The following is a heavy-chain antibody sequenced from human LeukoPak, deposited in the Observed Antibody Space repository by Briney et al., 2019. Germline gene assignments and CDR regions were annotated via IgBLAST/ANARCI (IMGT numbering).Heavy chain of an antibody. CDR1: GATFSSYA. V-gene: IGHV1-69*04. J-gene: IGHJ6*02. Sequence: SEKVSCTASGATFSSYAISWGRQAPGQGVEWMGRIIPIFGIANYAQKFQGRVTITADKSTSTAHMDLSSLRSEDTAVYYCARDRIAAQRQPYYYGMDVWGQGTTVTVSS. CDR3: ARDRIAAQRQPYYYGMDV. CDR2: IIPIFGIA. D-gene: IGHD6-6*01.